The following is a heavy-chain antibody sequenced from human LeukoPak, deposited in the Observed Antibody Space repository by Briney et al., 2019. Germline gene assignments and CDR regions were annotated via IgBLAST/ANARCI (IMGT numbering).Heavy chain of an antibody. J-gene: IGHJ3*02. D-gene: IGHD3-16*01. CDR3: ARDLDVVRLLGIMAYDAFDI. CDR1: GFTFSNYW. CDR2: IKQDGSDK. Sequence: GGSLRLSCAVSGFTFSNYWMSWVRQAPGKGLEWVANIKQDGSDKYYVDSVEGRFTISRDNAKNTLYLQMNSLRAEDTAVYYCARDLDVVRLLGIMAYDAFDIWGQGTMVTVSS. V-gene: IGHV3-7*01.